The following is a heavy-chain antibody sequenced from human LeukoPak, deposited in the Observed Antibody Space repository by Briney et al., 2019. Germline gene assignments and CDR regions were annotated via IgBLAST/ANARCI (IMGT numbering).Heavy chain of an antibody. V-gene: IGHV4-4*02. CDR2: IYHSGST. Sequence: SETLSLTCAVSGGSISSSNWWSWVRQPPGKGLEWIGEIYHSGSTNYNPSLKSRVTISVDTSKNQFSLKLSSVTAADTAVYYCARVAVAGSPFDYWGQGTLVTVSS. J-gene: IGHJ4*02. D-gene: IGHD6-19*01. CDR3: ARVAVAGSPFDY. CDR1: GGSISSSNW.